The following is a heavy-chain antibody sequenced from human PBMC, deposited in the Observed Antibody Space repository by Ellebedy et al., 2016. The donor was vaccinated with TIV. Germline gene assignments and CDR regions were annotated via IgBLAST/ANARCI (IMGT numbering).Heavy chain of an antibody. J-gene: IGHJ3*02. Sequence: GGSLRLSXAASGFTFSGSAMHWVRQASGKGLEWVGRIRSKANSYATAYAASVKGRFTISRDDSKNTAYLQMNSLKTEDTAVYYCARGTPGYSYGSYAFDIWGQGTMVTVSS. CDR2: IRSKANSYAT. V-gene: IGHV3-73*01. CDR3: ARGTPGYSYGSYAFDI. D-gene: IGHD5-18*01. CDR1: GFTFSGSA.